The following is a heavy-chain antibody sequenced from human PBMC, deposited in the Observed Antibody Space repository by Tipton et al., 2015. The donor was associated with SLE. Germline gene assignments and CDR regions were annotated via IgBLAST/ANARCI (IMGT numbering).Heavy chain of an antibody. Sequence: TLSLTCTVSGGSISSYYWSWIRQPPGKGLEWIGYIYYSGSTNYNPSLKSRVTISVDTSKNQFSLKLSCVTAADTAVYYCARDSGAAAAFDYWGQGTLVTVSS. D-gene: IGHD6-13*01. CDR1: GGSISSYY. V-gene: IGHV4-59*01. CDR3: ARDSGAAAAFDY. CDR2: IYYSGST. J-gene: IGHJ4*02.